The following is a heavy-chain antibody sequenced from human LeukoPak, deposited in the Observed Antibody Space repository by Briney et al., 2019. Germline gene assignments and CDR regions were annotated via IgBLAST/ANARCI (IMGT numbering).Heavy chain of an antibody. CDR1: GGSISSGDYY. Sequence: SETLSLTCTVSGGSISSGDYYWSWIRQPPGKGLEWIGYIYYSGSTYYNPSLKSRVTISLDPSKNQFSLKLSSVTAADTAVYYCARGWFGELLVYFDYWGQGTLVTVSS. CDR3: ARGWFGELLVYFDY. V-gene: IGHV4-30-4*01. CDR2: IYYSGST. D-gene: IGHD3-10*01. J-gene: IGHJ4*02.